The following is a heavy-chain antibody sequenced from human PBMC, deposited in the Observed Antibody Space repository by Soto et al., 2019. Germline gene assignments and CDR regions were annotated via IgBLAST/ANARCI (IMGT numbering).Heavy chain of an antibody. CDR3: ACGGYYGSSWGKLGHYGLDV. V-gene: IGHV1-18*01. Sequence: QVQLAQSANEVKKPGASVRVSCKAAGYTFIRYGIAWVRQAPGQGLEWLGWISPYNDYTVYAQKFQGRVSMTEDTSTRTVYRNLRVLKSDDTAVYYCACGGYYGSSWGKLGHYGLDVLGRGTSVSVSS. CDR1: GYTFIRYG. CDR2: ISPYNDYT. J-gene: IGHJ6*02. D-gene: IGHD2-15*01.